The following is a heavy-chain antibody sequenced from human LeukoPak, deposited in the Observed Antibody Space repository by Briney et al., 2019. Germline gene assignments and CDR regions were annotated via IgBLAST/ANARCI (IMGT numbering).Heavy chain of an antibody. V-gene: IGHV1-18*01. D-gene: IGHD2-2*01. CDR2: IRAFNGNT. J-gene: IGHJ6*02. CDR3: ARRCSSSSCRSYGMDV. CDR1: GYTLTSYG. Sequence: ASVKVSCKASGYTLTSYGIIWVRQAPGQGLEWLGWIRAFNGNTNYAREVQGRVTMTTDTSTNKAYMDLRRLTSDDTAIYYCARRCSSSSCRSYGMDVWGQGTTVTVSS.